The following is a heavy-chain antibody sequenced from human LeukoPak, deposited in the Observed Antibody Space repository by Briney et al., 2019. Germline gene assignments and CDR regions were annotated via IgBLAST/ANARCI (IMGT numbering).Heavy chain of an antibody. CDR3: ASFAVAVAGTPYYYYGMDV. V-gene: IGHV4-59*01. CDR2: IYDSGST. J-gene: IGHJ6*02. Sequence: PSETLSLTCTVSGGSISSYYWSWIRQPPGKGLEWIGYIYDSGSTNYNPPLKSRVTISVDTSKNQFSLKLSSVTAADTAVYYCASFAVAVAGTPYYYYGMDVWGQGTTVTVSS. CDR1: GGSISSYY. D-gene: IGHD6-19*01.